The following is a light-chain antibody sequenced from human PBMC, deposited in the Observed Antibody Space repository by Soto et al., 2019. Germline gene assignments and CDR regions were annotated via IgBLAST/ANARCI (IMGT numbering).Light chain of an antibody. CDR1: QSVSTT. CDR2: GAS. CDR3: QQYNNWPPWT. J-gene: IGKJ1*01. V-gene: IGKV3-15*01. Sequence: EIVMTQSPSSLSVSPGERATLSCRASQSVSTTLAWSQQKPGQAPRLLIYGASTRATGIPARFSGSGSGTEFTPTTSSLQSEDFAAYYCQQYNNWPPWTFGQGTKV.